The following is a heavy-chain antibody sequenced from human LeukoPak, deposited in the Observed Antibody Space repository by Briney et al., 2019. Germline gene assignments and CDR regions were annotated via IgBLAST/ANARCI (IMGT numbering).Heavy chain of an antibody. V-gene: IGHV3-30*02. CDR3: AKDLRSSGYFPYYFDY. Sequence: GGSLRLSCAASGFTFSSYGMHWGRQAPGKGLEWVAFIRYHGSNKYYVDSVKGRFTISRDNSKNTLYLQMNSLRDEDTAVYYCAKDLRSSGYFPYYFDYWGQGTLVTVSS. J-gene: IGHJ4*02. D-gene: IGHD3-22*01. CDR1: GFTFSSYG. CDR2: IRYHGSNK.